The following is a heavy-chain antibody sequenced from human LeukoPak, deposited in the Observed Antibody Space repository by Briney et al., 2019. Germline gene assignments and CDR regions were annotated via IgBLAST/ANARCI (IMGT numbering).Heavy chain of an antibody. CDR2: ISWNSGSI. J-gene: IGHJ4*02. CDR1: GFTFDDYA. V-gene: IGHV3-9*01. D-gene: IGHD3-22*01. Sequence: GRSLRLSCAASGFTFDDYAMHWVRQAPGKGLEWVSGISWNSGSIGYADSVKGRFTISRDNAKNSLYLQMNSLRAEDTAVYYCARDSMIVVDKAYYWGQGTLVTVSS. CDR3: ARDSMIVVDKAYY.